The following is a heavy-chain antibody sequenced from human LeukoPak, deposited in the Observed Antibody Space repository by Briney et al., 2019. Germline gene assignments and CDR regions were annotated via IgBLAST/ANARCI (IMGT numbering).Heavy chain of an antibody. V-gene: IGHV4-59*01. CDR3: ARIGYSSGWYKYFDY. CDR1: GGXISRYY. D-gene: IGHD6-19*01. Sequence: SETLSLTCTVSGGXISRYYWSWIRQPPAKEREWLGYIYYSGSTHYNPSFKSRVIISVDTSKYKVSLKLSSVHATDTAVCYCARIGYSSGWYKYFDYWGQGTLVTASS. CDR2: IYYSGST. J-gene: IGHJ4*02.